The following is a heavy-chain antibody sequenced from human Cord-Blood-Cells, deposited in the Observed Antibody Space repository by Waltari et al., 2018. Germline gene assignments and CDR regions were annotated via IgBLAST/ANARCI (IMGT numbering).Heavy chain of an antibody. Sequence: QVQLQESGPGLVQPSETLSLTCTVSGGSISSYYWSWIRQPPGKGLEWIGYIYYSGSTNYNPSLKSRVTISVDTSKNQFSLKLSSVTAADTAVYYCARWDRLVGAFDYWGQGTLVTVSS. D-gene: IGHD1-26*01. J-gene: IGHJ4*02. CDR3: ARWDRLVGAFDY. V-gene: IGHV4-59*08. CDR2: IYYSGST. CDR1: GGSISSYY.